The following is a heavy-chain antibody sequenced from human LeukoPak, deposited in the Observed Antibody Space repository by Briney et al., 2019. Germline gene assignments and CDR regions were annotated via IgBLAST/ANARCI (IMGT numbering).Heavy chain of an antibody. D-gene: IGHD6-19*01. V-gene: IGHV4-31*03. CDR2: IRYSGST. J-gene: IGHJ4*02. CDR3: ARDLSGEGYYFDY. Sequence: SETLSLTCTVSGGSVSNGAYYWTWIRQHPGKGLEWIGYIRYSGSTYHNPSLKSRVTISVDTSNNQFSLKLSSVTAADTAVYYCARDLSGEGYYFDYWGQGTLVTVSS. CDR1: GGSVSNGAYY.